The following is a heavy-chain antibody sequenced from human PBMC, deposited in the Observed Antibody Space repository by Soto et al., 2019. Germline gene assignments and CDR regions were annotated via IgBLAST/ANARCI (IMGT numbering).Heavy chain of an antibody. D-gene: IGHD2-2*01. Sequence: EVQLLESGGGLVQPGGSLRLSCAASGFTFSSYAMSWVRQAPGKGLEWVSAISGSGGSTYYADSVKGRFTISRDNSKNTLYLQMNSLRAEDTAVYYCAKDQGYCSSTSCYPLYFQHWGQGTLVTVSS. CDR1: GFTFSSYA. J-gene: IGHJ1*01. CDR2: ISGSGGST. CDR3: AKDQGYCSSTSCYPLYFQH. V-gene: IGHV3-23*01.